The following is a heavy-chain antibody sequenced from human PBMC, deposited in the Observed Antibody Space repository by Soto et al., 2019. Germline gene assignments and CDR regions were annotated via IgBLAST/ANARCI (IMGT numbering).Heavy chain of an antibody. J-gene: IGHJ5*02. Sequence: SETLSLTCTVSGGSISSSSYYWGWIRQPPGKGLEWIGSIYYSGSTYYNPSLKSRVIISVDTSENQFSLKLSSVTAADTAVYYCARQEGNWFDPWGQGTLVTVSS. CDR3: ARQEGNWFDP. CDR1: GGSISSSSYY. CDR2: IYYSGST. V-gene: IGHV4-39*01.